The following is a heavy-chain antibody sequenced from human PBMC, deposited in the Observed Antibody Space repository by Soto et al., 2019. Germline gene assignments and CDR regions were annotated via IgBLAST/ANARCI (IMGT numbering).Heavy chain of an antibody. J-gene: IGHJ4*02. CDR3: ARDGLGARDVTDY. CDR2: IYSAGSA. Sequence: PGGSLRLSCAASGFTGSSYYMSWVRQAPGKGLEWVSVIYSAGSADFADSVKGRFTISRDNAKNSLYLLMNSLRAEDTAVYYCARDGLGARDVTDYWGQGTLVTVS. CDR1: GFTGSSYY. V-gene: IGHV3-66*01. D-gene: IGHD3-16*01.